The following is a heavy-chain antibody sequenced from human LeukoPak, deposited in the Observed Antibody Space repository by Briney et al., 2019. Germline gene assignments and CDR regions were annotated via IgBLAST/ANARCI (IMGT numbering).Heavy chain of an antibody. D-gene: IGHD6-19*01. V-gene: IGHV3-21*01. CDR2: ITSGSSYI. Sequence: GGSLRLSCAASGLTFSSYTMNWVGQAPGKGLEWVSSITSGSSYIYYADSLKGRFTISRDNGKNSLYLQMNSLRAEDTAVYYCARGDKSSGWYFFDYWGQGTLVTVSS. CDR1: GLTFSSYT. CDR3: ARGDKSSGWYFFDY. J-gene: IGHJ4*02.